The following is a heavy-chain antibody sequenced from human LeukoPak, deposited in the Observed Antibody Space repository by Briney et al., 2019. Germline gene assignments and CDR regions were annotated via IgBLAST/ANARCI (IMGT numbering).Heavy chain of an antibody. Sequence: GASVKVSCKASGYTFTSYGISWVRQAPGQGLEWMGRIIPILGIANYAQKFQGRVTITADKSTSTAYMELSSLRSEDTAVYYCARDHINWGSDYWGQGTLVTVSS. V-gene: IGHV1-69*04. CDR3: ARDHINWGSDY. CDR2: IIPILGIA. CDR1: GYTFTSYG. D-gene: IGHD7-27*01. J-gene: IGHJ4*02.